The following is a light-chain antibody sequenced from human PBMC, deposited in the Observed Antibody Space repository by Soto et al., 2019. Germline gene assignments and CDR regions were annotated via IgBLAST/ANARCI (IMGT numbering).Light chain of an antibody. Sequence: EIVMTQSPATLSVSPGERATLSCRASQSVSSNLAWYQQKPGQAPRLLIYDASTRATGIPARFSGSGSGTEYTLPISSVQSEDSAVYYCQQCSWHPFTVTFGGGTKVEIK. V-gene: IGKV3-15*01. CDR2: DAS. J-gene: IGKJ4*01. CDR3: QQCSWHPFTVT. CDR1: QSVSSN.